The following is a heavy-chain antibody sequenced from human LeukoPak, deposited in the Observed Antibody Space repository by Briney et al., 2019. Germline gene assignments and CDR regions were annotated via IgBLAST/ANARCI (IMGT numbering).Heavy chain of an antibody. CDR1: GFTFSTYA. CDR2: ISAGDGYT. Sequence: PGGSLRLSCAASGFTFSTYAMSWVRQAPGKGLEWVSTISAGDGYTYYADSVKGRFTISRDSSKSTLYVQMNSLRAEDTATYYCASRDSCRGGSCYGLGYWGQGILVTVSS. V-gene: IGHV3-23*01. CDR3: ASRDSCRGGSCYGLGY. D-gene: IGHD2-15*01. J-gene: IGHJ4*02.